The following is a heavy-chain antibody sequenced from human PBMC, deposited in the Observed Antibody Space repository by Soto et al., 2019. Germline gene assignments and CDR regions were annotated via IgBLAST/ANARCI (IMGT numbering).Heavy chain of an antibody. D-gene: IGHD6-19*01. Sequence: QVQLLQSGAEVKKPGSSVRVSCEASGGTFRTYAISWVRQAPGQGLEWMGEIIPIFGTVNYAQRFQGRVTITAEEYTTTVYMDLRSFTAENTAVYYCAKGAVAGTPTSYYYYGMDVWGQGTTVTVSS. CDR1: GGTFRTYA. CDR2: IIPIFGTV. J-gene: IGHJ6*02. V-gene: IGHV1-69*12. CDR3: AKGAVAGTPTSYYYYGMDV.